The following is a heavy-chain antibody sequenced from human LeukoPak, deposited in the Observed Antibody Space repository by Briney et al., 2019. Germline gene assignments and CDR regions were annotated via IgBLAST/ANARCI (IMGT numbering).Heavy chain of an antibody. V-gene: IGHV4-39*01. D-gene: IGHD1/OR15-1a*01. CDR1: GGSISSTTYY. CDR3: ASGMNIDAFDI. CDR2: IYYSGST. J-gene: IGHJ3*02. Sequence: SETLSLTCPVSGGSISSTTYYWVWIRQPPGKGLEWIGSIYYSGSTYYNPSLKSRVTISLDTSKNQFSLKLTSVTAADTAVYFCASGMNIDAFDIWGQGTMVTVSS.